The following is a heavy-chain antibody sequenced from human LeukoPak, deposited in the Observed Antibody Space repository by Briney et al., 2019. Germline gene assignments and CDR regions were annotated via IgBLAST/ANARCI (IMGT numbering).Heavy chain of an antibody. CDR2: ISSSSSYI. CDR1: EFTFSSYS. CDR3: AREQLGGFDY. Sequence: GGSLRLSGAASEFTFSSYSMNWVRQAPGKGLEWVSSISSSSSYIYYADSVKGRLTISRDNAKNSLYLEMNSLRAEDTAVYYCAREQLGGFDYWGQGTLVTVSS. D-gene: IGHD6-13*01. V-gene: IGHV3-21*01. J-gene: IGHJ4*01.